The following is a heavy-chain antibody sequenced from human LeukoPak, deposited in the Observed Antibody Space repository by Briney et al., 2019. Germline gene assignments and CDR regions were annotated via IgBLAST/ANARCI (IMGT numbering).Heavy chain of an antibody. D-gene: IGHD3-3*02. CDR1: GYTFTVYF. CDR3: ARAHSFRSCDS. CDR2: INPNSGGT. Sequence: GASVKVSCKASGYTFTVYFMHWVRQAPGQGLEWMGWINPNSGGTNYAQKFQGRVFMTRDTSINTAYMELSSLRSDDTAVYYCARAHSFRSCDSWGQGTLVTVSS. V-gene: IGHV1-2*02. J-gene: IGHJ4*02.